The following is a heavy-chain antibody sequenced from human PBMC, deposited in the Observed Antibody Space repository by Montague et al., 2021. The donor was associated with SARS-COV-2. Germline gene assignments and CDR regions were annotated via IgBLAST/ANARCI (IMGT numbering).Heavy chain of an antibody. Sequence: SLRLSCAASGFTSGDYQMTWVRQAPGKGLQWVANINQDETAETYVDSVKGRFTISRGNAKNSLILQMNSLKDEDTAVYYCARSPRGSGTGWLDYWGQGTLVTVSS. J-gene: IGHJ4*02. CDR2: INQDETAE. CDR3: ARSPRGSGTGWLDY. V-gene: IGHV3-7*01. CDR1: GFTSGDYQ. D-gene: IGHD3/OR15-3a*01.